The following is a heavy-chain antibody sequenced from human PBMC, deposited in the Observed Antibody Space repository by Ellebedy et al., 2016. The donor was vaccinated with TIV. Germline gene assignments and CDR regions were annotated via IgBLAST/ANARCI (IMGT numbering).Heavy chain of an antibody. CDR3: AREDSSSWSSLIYYYYYGMDV. CDR2: ISAYNGNT. CDR1: GYTFTSYA. D-gene: IGHD6-13*01. V-gene: IGHV1-18*04. J-gene: IGHJ6*02. Sequence: ASVKVSCKASGYTFTSYAISWVRQAPGQGLEWMGWISAYNGNTNYAQKLQGRVTMTTDTSTSTAYMELRSLRSDDTAVYYCAREDSSSWSSLIYYYYYGMDVWGQGTTVTVSS.